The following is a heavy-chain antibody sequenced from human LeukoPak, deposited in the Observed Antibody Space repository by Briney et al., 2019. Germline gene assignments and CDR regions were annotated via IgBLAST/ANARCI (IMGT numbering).Heavy chain of an antibody. CDR1: GFTFSSYS. CDR3: AREKIRFLEWLPRYFDY. V-gene: IGHV3-21*01. D-gene: IGHD3-3*01. J-gene: IGHJ4*02. Sequence: PGGSLRLSCAASGFTFSSYSMDWVRQAPXXGLEWVSSISSSSSYIYYADSVKGRFTISRDNAKNSLYLQMNSLRAEDTAVYYCAREKIRFLEWLPRYFDYWGQGTLVTVSS. CDR2: ISSSSSYI.